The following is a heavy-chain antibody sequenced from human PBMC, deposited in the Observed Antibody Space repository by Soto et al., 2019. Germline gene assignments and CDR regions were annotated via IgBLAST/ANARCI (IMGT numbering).Heavy chain of an antibody. J-gene: IGHJ6*02. CDR2: IYYSGST. D-gene: IGHD6-13*01. CDR1: GGSISSSSYY. CDR3: ARLSGGAAAAKNYYGMDV. Sequence: SETLSLTFTVSGGSISSSSYYWGWIRQPPGKGLEWIGSIYYSGSTYYNPSLKSRVTISVDTSKNQFSLKLSSVTAADTAVYYCARLSGGAAAAKNYYGMDVWGQGTTVT. V-gene: IGHV4-39*01.